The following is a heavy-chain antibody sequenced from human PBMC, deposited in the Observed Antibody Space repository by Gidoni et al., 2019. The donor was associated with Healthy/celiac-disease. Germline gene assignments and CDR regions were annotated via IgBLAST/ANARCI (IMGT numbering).Heavy chain of an antibody. J-gene: IGHJ4*02. CDR2: IIPIFGTA. CDR3: ARVPVTYYYDSSGYYFDY. D-gene: IGHD3-22*01. CDR1: GGTFSSYA. V-gene: IGHV1-69*01. Sequence: QVQLVQSGAEVKKPGFSVKVSCKASGGTFSSYAISWVRQAPGQGLEWMGGIIPIFGTANYAQKFQGRVTITADESTSTAYMELSSLRSEDTAVYYCARVPVTYYYDSSGYYFDYWGQGTLVTVSS.